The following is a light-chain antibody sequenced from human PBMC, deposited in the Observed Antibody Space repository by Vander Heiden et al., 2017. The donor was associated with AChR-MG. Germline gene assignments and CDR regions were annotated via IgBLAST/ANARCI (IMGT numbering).Light chain of an antibody. CDR3: AAWDDSLLWV. Sequence: PGQRVTISCSGSSSNIGSNTVNWYQQLPGTAPKLLIYSNNQRPSGVPDRFSGSKSGTSASLAISGLQSEDEADYYCAAWDDSLLWVFGGGTKLTGL. CDR2: SNN. CDR1: SSNIGSNT. V-gene: IGLV1-44*01. J-gene: IGLJ3*02.